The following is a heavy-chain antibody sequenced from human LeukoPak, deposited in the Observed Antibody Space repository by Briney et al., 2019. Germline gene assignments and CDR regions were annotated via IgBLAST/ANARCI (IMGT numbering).Heavy chain of an antibody. J-gene: IGHJ4*02. CDR3: AAQRNGVCLN. CDR2: IIPIFGTA. Sequence: VASVKVSCKASGGTFSSYAISWVRQAPGQGLEWMGGIIPIFGTANYAQKFQGRVTITADESTSTAYMELSSLRSDDTAVYYCAAQRNGVCLNWGQGTLVTVSS. D-gene: IGHD2-8*01. CDR1: GGTFSSYA. V-gene: IGHV1-69*13.